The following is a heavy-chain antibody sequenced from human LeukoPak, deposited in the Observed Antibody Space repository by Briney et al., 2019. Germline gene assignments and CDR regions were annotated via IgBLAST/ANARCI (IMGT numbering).Heavy chain of an antibody. CDR2: ISSSGSTI. V-gene: IGHV3-48*03. CDR3: ARELPYYYGSLDP. D-gene: IGHD3-10*01. Sequence: PGGSLRLSCAASGFTFSSYEMNWVRQAPGKGLEWVSYISSSGSTIYYADSVKGRFTISRDNSKNTLYLQMNSLRAEDTAVYYCARELPYYYGSLDPWGQGTLVTVSS. J-gene: IGHJ5*02. CDR1: GFTFSSYE.